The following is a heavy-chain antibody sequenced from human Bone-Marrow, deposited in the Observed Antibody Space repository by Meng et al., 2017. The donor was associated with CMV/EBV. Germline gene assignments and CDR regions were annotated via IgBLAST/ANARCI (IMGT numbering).Heavy chain of an antibody. V-gene: IGHV3-7*01. D-gene: IGHD1-26*01. J-gene: IGHJ4*02. CDR3: ARDQYRGGASFDY. CDR1: GFTFSSYW. Sequence: GGSLKISCAASGFTFSSYWMSWVRQAPGKGLEWVANIKQDGSEKYYVDSVKGRFTISRDNAKNSLYLQMNSLRAEDTAVSYCARDQYRGGASFDYWGQGTLVTVSS. CDR2: IKQDGSEK.